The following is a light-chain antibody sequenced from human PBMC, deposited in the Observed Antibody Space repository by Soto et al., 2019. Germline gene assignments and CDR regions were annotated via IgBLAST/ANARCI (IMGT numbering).Light chain of an antibody. CDR1: SSNIGNNY. J-gene: IGLJ3*02. V-gene: IGLV1-47*01. CDR2: RNN. Sequence: QSVVTQPPSASGTHGQRVTISCSGSSSNIGNNYVYWYQQVPGTAPKLLIYRNNQRPSGVPDRFSGSKSGTSASLAISGLRSEDEADYYCAAWDDSLSGWVFGGGTKVTVL. CDR3: AAWDDSLSGWV.